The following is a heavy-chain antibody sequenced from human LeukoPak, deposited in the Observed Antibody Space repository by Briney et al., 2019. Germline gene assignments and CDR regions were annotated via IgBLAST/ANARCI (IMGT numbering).Heavy chain of an antibody. J-gene: IGHJ6*02. V-gene: IGHV1-69*04. D-gene: IGHD2-15*01. Sequence: SVKVSCKASGYTFTSYDINWVRQATGQGLEWMGRIIPILGIANYAQKFQGRVTITADKSTSTAYMELSSLRSEDTAVYYCARVRGVVAAYYGMDVWGQGTTVTVSS. CDR1: GYTFTSYD. CDR2: IIPILGIA. CDR3: ARVRGVVAAYYGMDV.